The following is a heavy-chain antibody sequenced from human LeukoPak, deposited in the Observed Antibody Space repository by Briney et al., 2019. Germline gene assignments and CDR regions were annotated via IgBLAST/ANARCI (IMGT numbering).Heavy chain of an antibody. CDR2: IYYSGST. Sequence: SETLSLTCTVSGGSISSYYWSWIRQPPGKGLEWIGYIYYSGSTNYNPSLKSRVTISVDTSKNQFSLKLSSVTAADTAVYYCARQGPSYYYDSSGPIDYWGQGTLVTVSS. CDR1: GGSISSYY. J-gene: IGHJ4*02. CDR3: ARQGPSYYYDSSGPIDY. V-gene: IGHV4-59*08. D-gene: IGHD3-22*01.